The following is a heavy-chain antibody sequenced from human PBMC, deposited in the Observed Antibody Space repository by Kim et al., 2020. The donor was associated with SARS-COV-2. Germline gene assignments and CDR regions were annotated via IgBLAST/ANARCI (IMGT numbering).Heavy chain of an antibody. D-gene: IGHD2-15*01. CDR2: ISYDGSNK. CDR1: GFTFSSYA. Sequence: GGSLRLSCAASGFTFSSYAMHWVRQAPGKGLEWVAVISYDGSNKYYADSVKGRFTISRDNSKNTLYLQMNSLRAEDTAVYYCARDYSRGILVADYGMDVWGQGTTVTVSS. J-gene: IGHJ6*02. CDR3: ARDYSRGILVADYGMDV. V-gene: IGHV3-30*04.